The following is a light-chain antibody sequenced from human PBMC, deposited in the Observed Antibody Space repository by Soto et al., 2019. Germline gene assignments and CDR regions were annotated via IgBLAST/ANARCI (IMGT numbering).Light chain of an antibody. V-gene: IGLV2-14*03. Sequence: QSALTQPTSVSGSPGQSITISCSGTSSDVGGYNYVSWYQQHPGKAPKLIIHEVSNRPSGVSNRFSGSKSGNTASLTITGLQADDEADYYCSSYTHSSSLVFGGGTKVTVL. J-gene: IGLJ3*02. CDR2: EVS. CDR3: SSYTHSSSLV. CDR1: SSDVGGYNY.